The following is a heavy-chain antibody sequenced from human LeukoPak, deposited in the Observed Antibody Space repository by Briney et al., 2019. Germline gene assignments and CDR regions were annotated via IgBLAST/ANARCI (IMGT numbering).Heavy chain of an antibody. CDR1: GFTLTNYD. Sequence: HPGGSLRLSCAASGFTLTNYDIMWVRQAPGKALEWVSTISIGGNTYHADSVKGRFTISRDNSKNTVYLQMDSLRVEDTAVYYCGKTTTGYSSGRYPGWPVDYWGQGTLVTVSS. D-gene: IGHD6-19*01. CDR2: ISIGGNT. V-gene: IGHV3-23*01. CDR3: GKTTTGYSSGRYPGWPVDY. J-gene: IGHJ4*02.